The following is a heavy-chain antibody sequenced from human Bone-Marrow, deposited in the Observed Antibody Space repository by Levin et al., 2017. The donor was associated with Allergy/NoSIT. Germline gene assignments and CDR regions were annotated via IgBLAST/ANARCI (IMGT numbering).Heavy chain of an antibody. D-gene: IGHD2-15*01. CDR3: ARTSTHQPGYCSGGSCPENAFDI. Sequence: ASVKVSCKASGYTFTSYDINWVRQATGQGLEWMGWMNPNSGNTGYAQKFQGRVTMTRNTSISTAYMELSSLRSEDTAVYYCARTSTHQPGYCSGGSCPENAFDIWGQGTMVTVSS. V-gene: IGHV1-8*01. J-gene: IGHJ3*02. CDR2: MNPNSGNT. CDR1: GYTFTSYD.